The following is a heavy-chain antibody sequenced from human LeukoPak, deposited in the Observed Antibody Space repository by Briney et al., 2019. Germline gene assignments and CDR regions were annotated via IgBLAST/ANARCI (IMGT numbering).Heavy chain of an antibody. V-gene: IGHV3-11*06. D-gene: IGHD6-19*01. CDR1: GFTFSDYY. J-gene: IGHJ4*02. CDR3: AATGYSSGWYGY. CDR2: ISSSSSYT. Sequence: GGSLRLSCAASGFTFSDYYMRWIRQAPGKGLEWVSYISSSSSYTNYADSVKGRFTISRDNAKNSLYLQMNSLRAEDTAVYYCAATGYSSGWYGYWGQGTLVTVSS.